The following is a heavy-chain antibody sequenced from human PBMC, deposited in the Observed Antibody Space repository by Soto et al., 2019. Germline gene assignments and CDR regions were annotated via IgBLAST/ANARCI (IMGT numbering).Heavy chain of an antibody. V-gene: IGHV3-73*01. CDR2: IRSKANSYAT. Sequence: PGGSLRLSCAASGFTFSGSAMHWVRQASGKGLEWVGRIRSKANSYATAYAASVKGRFTISRDDSKNTAYLQMNSLKTEDTAVYYCTGDTVLRYFDWLGDPTHFDIWGQGTMVTVSS. CDR3: TGDTVLRYFDWLGDPTHFDI. J-gene: IGHJ3*02. D-gene: IGHD3-9*01. CDR1: GFTFSGSA.